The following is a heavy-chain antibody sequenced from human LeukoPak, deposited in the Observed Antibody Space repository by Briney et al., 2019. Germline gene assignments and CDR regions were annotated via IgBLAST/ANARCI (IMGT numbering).Heavy chain of an antibody. Sequence: SETLSLTCVVSGGSFSGYYWSWIRQPPGKGLEWIGEINNSGSTNYNPSLKSRVTISVDTSKNQFSLKLSSVTAADTAVYYCARRGYSYGYRSNWFDPWGQGTLVTVSS. J-gene: IGHJ5*02. CDR2: INNSGST. D-gene: IGHD5-18*01. V-gene: IGHV4-34*01. CDR3: ARRGYSYGYRSNWFDP. CDR1: GGSFSGYY.